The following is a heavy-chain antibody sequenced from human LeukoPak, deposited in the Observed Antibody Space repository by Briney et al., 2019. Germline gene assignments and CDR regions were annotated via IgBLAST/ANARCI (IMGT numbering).Heavy chain of an antibody. D-gene: IGHD4-11*01. CDR3: ARYSNYYYYMDV. Sequence: SETLSLTCAVYGGSFSGYYWSWIRQPPGKGLEWIGSIYYSGSTYYNPSLKSRVTISVDTSKNQFSLKLSSVTAADTAVYYCARYSNYYYYMDVWGKGTTVTVSS. J-gene: IGHJ6*03. CDR2: IYYSGST. V-gene: IGHV4-34*01. CDR1: GGSFSGYY.